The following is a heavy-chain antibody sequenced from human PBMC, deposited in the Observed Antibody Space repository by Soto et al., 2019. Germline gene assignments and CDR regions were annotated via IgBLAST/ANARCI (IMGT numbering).Heavy chain of an antibody. CDR3: ARLRFLEWPTTLPLYYYYYGMDV. Sequence: HPGGSLRLSCAASGFTFSSYGMHWVRQAPGKGLEWVAVIWYDGSSKYYADSVKGRFTISRDNSKNTLYLQMNSLRAEDTAVYYCARLRFLEWPTTLPLYYYYYGMDVWGQGTTVTVSS. J-gene: IGHJ6*02. CDR2: IWYDGSSK. V-gene: IGHV3-33*01. CDR1: GFTFSSYG. D-gene: IGHD3-3*01.